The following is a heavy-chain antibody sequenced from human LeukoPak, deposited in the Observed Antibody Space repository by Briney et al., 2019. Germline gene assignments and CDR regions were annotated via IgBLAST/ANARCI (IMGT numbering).Heavy chain of an antibody. Sequence: SGGSLRLSCAASGFTFSSYAMSWVRQAPGKGLEWVSAISGSGGSTYYADSVKGRFTISRDNSKNTLYLQMNSLRAEDTAVYYCARGFHTAMSQEWFDPWGQGTLVTVSS. CDR2: ISGSGGST. D-gene: IGHD5-18*01. CDR3: ARGFHTAMSQEWFDP. J-gene: IGHJ5*02. V-gene: IGHV3-23*01. CDR1: GFTFSSYA.